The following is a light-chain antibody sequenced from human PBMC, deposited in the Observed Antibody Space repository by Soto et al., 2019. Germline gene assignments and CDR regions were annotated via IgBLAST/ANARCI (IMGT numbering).Light chain of an antibody. Sequence: DIQMTQSPSSLSASVGDRVTITCQASQDISNYLNWYQQKPGKAPKLLIYDASNLETGVPSRFGGSGSGTDFTFAISSLQPEDTATYYCQQYDNLPITFGPGTKVDIK. J-gene: IGKJ3*01. CDR2: DAS. V-gene: IGKV1-33*01. CDR3: QQYDNLPIT. CDR1: QDISNY.